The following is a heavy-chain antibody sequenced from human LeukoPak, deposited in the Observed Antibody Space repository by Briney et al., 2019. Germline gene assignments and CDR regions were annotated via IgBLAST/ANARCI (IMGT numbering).Heavy chain of an antibody. J-gene: IGHJ4*02. CDR2: IYYSGST. Sequence: PSETLSLTCTVSGGSISGYSWSWIRQPPGKGLEWIGYIYYSGSTNYNPSLKSRVIISVDTSKNQSSLNLNSVTAADTAVYYCARSFQRGSLDYWGQGTLVTVSS. CDR1: GGSISGYS. V-gene: IGHV4-59*08. CDR3: ARSFQRGSLDY. D-gene: IGHD3-16*01.